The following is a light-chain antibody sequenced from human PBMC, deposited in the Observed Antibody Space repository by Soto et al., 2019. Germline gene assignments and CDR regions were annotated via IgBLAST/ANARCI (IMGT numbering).Light chain of an antibody. CDR3: QQSYSTPLT. Sequence: DIQMTQSPSSLSASVGDRVTITCRASQSISSYLNWYQQKPGKAPKLLIYAASSLQSGVPSRFSGSGSGKDFTLTISSLQPEDFVTYYCQQSYSTPLTFGGGTKVEIK. CDR2: AAS. CDR1: QSISSY. V-gene: IGKV1-39*01. J-gene: IGKJ4*01.